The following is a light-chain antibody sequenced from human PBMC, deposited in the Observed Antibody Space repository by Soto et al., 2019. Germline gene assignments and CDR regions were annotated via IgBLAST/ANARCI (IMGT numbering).Light chain of an antibody. CDR3: QQYGGAFT. V-gene: IGKV3-20*01. J-gene: IGKJ3*01. CDR1: QSIGSSD. Sequence: EIVLTQSPGTLSLSPGERATLSCRASQSIGSSDLAWYQQKTGQAPRLLIYGASSRATGIPDRFSGSGSGTDFTLIINSLEPEDFAIYYCQQYGGAFTFGPGTKV. CDR2: GAS.